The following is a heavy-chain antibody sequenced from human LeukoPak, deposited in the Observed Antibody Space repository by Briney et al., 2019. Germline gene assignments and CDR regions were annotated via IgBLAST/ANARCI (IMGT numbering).Heavy chain of an antibody. CDR1: GFTFSSYS. V-gene: IGHV3-48*04. CDR3: ARVPGSAVAGYYMDV. CDR2: ISSSGSTI. Sequence: QPGGSLRLSCAASGFTFSSYSMNWVRQAPGKGLEWVSYISSSGSTIYYADSVKGRFTISRDNAKNSLYLQMNSLRAEDTAVYYCARVPGSAVAGYYMDVWGKGTTVTISS. D-gene: IGHD6-19*01. J-gene: IGHJ6*03.